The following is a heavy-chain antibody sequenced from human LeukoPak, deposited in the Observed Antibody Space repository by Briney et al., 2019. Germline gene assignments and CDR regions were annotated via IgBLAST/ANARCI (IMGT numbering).Heavy chain of an antibody. CDR3: ARGAGYGSGSYPPRFDY. J-gene: IGHJ4*02. D-gene: IGHD3-10*01. CDR1: GYTFTSYA. V-gene: IGHV1-3*01. Sequence: ASVKVSCKASGYTFTSYAMHWVRQAPGQRLERMGWINAGNGNTKYSQKFQGRVTITRDTSASTAYMELSSLRSEDTAVYYCARGAGYGSGSYPPRFDYWGQGTLVTVSS. CDR2: INAGNGNT.